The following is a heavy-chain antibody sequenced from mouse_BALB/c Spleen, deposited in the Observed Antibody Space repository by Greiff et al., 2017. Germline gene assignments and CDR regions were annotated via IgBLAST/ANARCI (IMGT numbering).Heavy chain of an antibody. V-gene: IGHV1-54*01. CDR1: GYAFTNYL. Sequence: QVQLQQSGAELVRPGTSVKVSCKASGYAFTNYLIEWVKQRPGQGLEWIGVINPGSGGTNYNEKFKGKATLTADKSSSTAYMQLSSLTSDDSAVYFCARRPRLLWSYEDYWGQGTTLTVSS. CDR3: ARRPRLLWSYEDY. J-gene: IGHJ2*01. D-gene: IGHD2-10*01. CDR2: INPGSGGT.